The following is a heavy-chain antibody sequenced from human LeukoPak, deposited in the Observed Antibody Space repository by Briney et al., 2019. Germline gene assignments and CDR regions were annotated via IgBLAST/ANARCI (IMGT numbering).Heavy chain of an antibody. D-gene: IGHD2-8*01. CDR1: GFSLSTSGMR. Sequence: ESGPTLVNPTQTLTLTCTFSGFSLSTSGMRVSWFRQPPGKALEWLARIDWDDDKFYSTSLKTRLTISKDTSKNQVVLTMTDMDPVDTATYYCARTAPGLNVDVWGQGTMVTVSS. V-gene: IGHV2-70*04. J-gene: IGHJ3*01. CDR2: IDWDDDK. CDR3: ARTAPGLNVDV.